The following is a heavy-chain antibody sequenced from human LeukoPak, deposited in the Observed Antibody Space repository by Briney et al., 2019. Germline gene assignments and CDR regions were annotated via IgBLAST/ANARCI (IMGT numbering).Heavy chain of an antibody. V-gene: IGHV3-23*01. CDR2: ISGSGGST. D-gene: IGHD2/OR15-2a*01. CDR1: GFTFSGYA. Sequence: GGSLRLSCAASGFTFSGYAMTWVRQAPGKRLECVSAISGSGGSTYYADSVKGRFTISRDNSNNTLSLQMNSLRADDTAVYYCAKSKNPDYYYGMDVWGQGTTVTVSS. CDR3: AKSKNPDYYYGMDV. J-gene: IGHJ6*02.